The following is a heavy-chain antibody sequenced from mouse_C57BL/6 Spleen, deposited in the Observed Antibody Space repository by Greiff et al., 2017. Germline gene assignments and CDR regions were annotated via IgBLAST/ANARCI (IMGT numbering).Heavy chain of an antibody. J-gene: IGHJ4*01. V-gene: IGHV5-17*01. CDR3: ARLLNGFYAMDY. D-gene: IGHD1-1*01. CDR1: GFTFSDYG. Sequence: EVQRVESGGGLVKPGGSLKLSCAASGFTFSDYGMHWVRQAPEKGLAWVVYISSGSSTIYYADTVKGRFTISRDNAKNTLFLQMTSLRSEDTAMYYCARLLNGFYAMDYWGQGTSVTVSS. CDR2: ISSGSSTI.